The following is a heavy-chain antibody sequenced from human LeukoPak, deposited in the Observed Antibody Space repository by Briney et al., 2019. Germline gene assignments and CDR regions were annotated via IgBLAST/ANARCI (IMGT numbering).Heavy chain of an antibody. J-gene: IGHJ4*02. V-gene: IGHV3-33*01. D-gene: IGHD2-15*01. Sequence: GGSLRLSCAASGFTFSSYGMHWVRQAPGKGLEWVAVIWYDGSSKYYADSVKGRFTISRDNSKNTLYLQMNSLRAEDTAVYYCARDSGSGYLDYWGQGTLVTVSS. CDR2: IWYDGSSK. CDR1: GFTFSSYG. CDR3: ARDSGSGYLDY.